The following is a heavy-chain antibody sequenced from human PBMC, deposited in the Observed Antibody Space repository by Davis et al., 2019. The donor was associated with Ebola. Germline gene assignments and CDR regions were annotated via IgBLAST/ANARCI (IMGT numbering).Heavy chain of an antibody. CDR1: GFTFDDYA. CDR2: ISWNSGRI. CDR3: AKVYIVATVDY. D-gene: IGHD5-12*01. J-gene: IGHJ4*02. V-gene: IGHV3-9*01. Sequence: SLKISCAASGFTFDDYAMHWVRQAPGKGLEWVSGISWNSGRIGYADSVKGRFTISRDNSKNTLYLQMNSLRAEDTAVYYCAKVYIVATVDYWGQGTLVTVSS.